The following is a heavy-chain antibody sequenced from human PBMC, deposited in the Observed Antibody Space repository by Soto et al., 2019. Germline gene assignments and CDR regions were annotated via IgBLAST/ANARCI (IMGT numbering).Heavy chain of an antibody. J-gene: IGHJ6*03. CDR2: ISWNSGKT. Sequence: EVQLEESGGGLVQPGTSLRLSCEASGFSFDDHTMHWVRQVPGQGLEWVSGISWNSGKTVYSDSVKGRFIISRDNDKNALVLQMNSLRPEDTASYYCVKDRGTRWRTFDFYCMDCWGKGTTVAVSS. CDR1: GFSFDDHT. V-gene: IGHV3-9*01. CDR3: VKDRGTRWRTFDFYCMDC. D-gene: IGHD3-16*01.